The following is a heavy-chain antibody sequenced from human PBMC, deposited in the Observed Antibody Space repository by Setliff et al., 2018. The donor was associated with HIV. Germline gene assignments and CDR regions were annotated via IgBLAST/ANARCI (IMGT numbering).Heavy chain of an antibody. CDR3: ARGQGCGGGCHYAFEM. CDR1: GGSINIGSFY. D-gene: IGHD2-21*02. Sequence: PSETLSLTCTVSGGSINIGSFYWTWIRQPAGKGPEWIGHIYTNGYTNYNPSLKSRVTISVDTSKNQFSLNLNSVTAADTAVYYCARGQGCGGGCHYAFEMWGQGTMVTVSS. V-gene: IGHV4-61*09. CDR2: IYTNGYT. J-gene: IGHJ3*02.